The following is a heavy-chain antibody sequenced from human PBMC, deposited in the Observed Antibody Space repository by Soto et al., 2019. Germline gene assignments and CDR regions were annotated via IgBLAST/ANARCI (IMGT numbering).Heavy chain of an antibody. D-gene: IGHD1-1*01. CDR3: ARRPTATAS. CDR1: GFTFSTYA. V-gene: IGHV3-23*01. Sequence: EAQMLESGGGSVQPGGSLRLSCAASGFTFSTYAVAWVRQSPGKGLEWVSSISASGGGTWYADSVKGRFTISSDNSKNTLYLQMNSLRAEDTAVYYCARRPTATASWGQGTLVTVSS. CDR2: ISASGGGT. J-gene: IGHJ5*02.